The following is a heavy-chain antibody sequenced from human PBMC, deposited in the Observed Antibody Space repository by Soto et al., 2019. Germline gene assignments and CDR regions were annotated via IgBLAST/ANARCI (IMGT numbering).Heavy chain of an antibody. D-gene: IGHD3-10*01. Sequence: SETLSLTCTVSGGTISSCGYYWTWNRPHPGKGLEWIGYIYYSGSTYYNASLKSRVTISVDTSKNQFSLKLSSVTAADTAVYYCARDKYCYGSGKDGMDVWGQGTTVTVSS. V-gene: IGHV4-31*03. CDR1: GGTISSCGYY. J-gene: IGHJ6*02. CDR2: IYYSGST. CDR3: ARDKYCYGSGKDGMDV.